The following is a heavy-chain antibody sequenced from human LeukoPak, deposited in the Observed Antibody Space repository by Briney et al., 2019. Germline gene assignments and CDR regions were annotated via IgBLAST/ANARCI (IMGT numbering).Heavy chain of an antibody. J-gene: IGHJ4*02. CDR2: ISSDGGRT. D-gene: IGHD1-26*01. CDR3: VKDPSGNYFYFDY. V-gene: IGHV3-64D*09. Sequence: GGSLRLSCSASGFTFSSFAMFWVRQAPGKGLEYVSGISSDGGRTNYADSVKARFTISRDNSKVTLYLQMTSLRPDDTAIYYCVKDPSGNYFYFDYWGQGTLVTVSS. CDR1: GFTFSSFA.